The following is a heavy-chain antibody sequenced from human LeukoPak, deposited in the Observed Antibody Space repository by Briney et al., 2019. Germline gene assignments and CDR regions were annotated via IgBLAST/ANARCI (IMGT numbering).Heavy chain of an antibody. V-gene: IGHV4-39*07. CDR3: ARDRGDKAYYYYYMDV. Sequence: SETLSLTCTVSGGSISSSSYYWGWIRQPPGKGLEWIGSIYYSGSTYYNPSLKSRVTISVDTSKNQFSLKLSSVTAADTAVYYCARDRGDKAYYYYYMDVWGKGTTVTVSS. J-gene: IGHJ6*03. CDR2: IYYSGST. D-gene: IGHD4-17*01. CDR1: GGSISSSSYY.